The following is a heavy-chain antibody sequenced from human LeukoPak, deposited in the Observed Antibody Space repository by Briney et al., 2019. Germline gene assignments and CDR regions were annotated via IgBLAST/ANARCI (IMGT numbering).Heavy chain of an antibody. CDR1: GGSFSGYY. CDR2: NNHSGST. J-gene: IGHJ5*02. D-gene: IGHD1-1*01. V-gene: IGHV4-34*01. Sequence: SETLSLTCAVYGGSFSGYYWSWIRQPPGKGLEWIGENNHSGSTNYNPSLKSRVTISVDTSKNQFSLKLSSVTAADTAVYYCARGTPLSRPTTVTNWFDPWGQGTLVTVSS. CDR3: ARGTPLSRPTTVTNWFDP.